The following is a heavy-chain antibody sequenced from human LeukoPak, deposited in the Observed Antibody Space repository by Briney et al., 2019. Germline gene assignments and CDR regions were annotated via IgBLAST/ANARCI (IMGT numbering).Heavy chain of an antibody. D-gene: IGHD2/OR15-2a*01. Sequence: PETLSLTCTVSGGSITTSSYYWGWIRQPPGKGLEWIGIIYYSGSTYYNPSLKGRVTISVDTSKNQFSLKLSSVTAADTAVYYCARAFRARYFDLWGRGTLVTVSS. CDR3: ARAFRARYFDL. J-gene: IGHJ2*01. V-gene: IGHV4-39*01. CDR1: GGSITTSSYY. CDR2: IYYSGST.